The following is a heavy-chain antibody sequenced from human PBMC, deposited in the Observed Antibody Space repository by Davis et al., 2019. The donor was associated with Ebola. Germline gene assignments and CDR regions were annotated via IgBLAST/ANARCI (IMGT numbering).Heavy chain of an antibody. CDR3: ARDLRRITMIVVVMPPGNDAFDI. Sequence: GESLKISCAASGFTFSSYSMNWVRQAPGKGLEWVSSISSSSSYIYYADSVKGRFTISRDNAKNSLYLQMNSLRAEDTAVYYCARDLRRITMIVVVMPPGNDAFDIWGQGTMVTVSS. CDR1: GFTFSSYS. V-gene: IGHV3-21*01. CDR2: ISSSSSYI. D-gene: IGHD3-22*01. J-gene: IGHJ3*02.